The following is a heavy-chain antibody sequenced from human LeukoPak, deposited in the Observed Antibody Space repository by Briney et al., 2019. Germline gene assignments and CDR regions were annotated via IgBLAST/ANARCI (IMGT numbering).Heavy chain of an antibody. CDR3: TTPFPDFWSGYSDAFDI. CDR2: IKSKTDGGTT. V-gene: IGHV3-15*01. Sequence: PGGSLRLSCAASGFTFSNAWMSWVRQAPGKGLEWVGRIKSKTDGGTTDYAAPVKGRFTISRDDSKNTLYLQMNSLKTEDTAVYYCTTPFPDFWSGYSDAFDIWGQGTMVTVSS. D-gene: IGHD3-3*01. J-gene: IGHJ3*02. CDR1: GFTFSNAW.